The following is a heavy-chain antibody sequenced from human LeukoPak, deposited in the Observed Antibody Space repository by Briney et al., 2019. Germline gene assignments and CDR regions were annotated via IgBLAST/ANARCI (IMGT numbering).Heavy chain of an antibody. Sequence: ASVKVSCKVSGYTLTELSMHWVRQAPGKGLEWMGGFDPEDGETIYAQKFQGRVTMTEDTSTDTAYMELSSLRSEDTAVYYCATGDNYYDSSGYSHWGQGTLVTVSS. CDR3: ATGDNYYDSSGYSH. J-gene: IGHJ4*02. CDR1: GYTLTELS. D-gene: IGHD3-22*01. CDR2: FDPEDGET. V-gene: IGHV1-24*01.